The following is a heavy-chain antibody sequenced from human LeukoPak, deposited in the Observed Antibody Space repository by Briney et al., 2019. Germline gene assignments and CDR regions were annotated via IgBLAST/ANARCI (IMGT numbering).Heavy chain of an antibody. J-gene: IGHJ4*02. V-gene: IGHV4-34*01. CDR2: IHYTGAT. D-gene: IGHD3-9*01. CDR1: GGSITGYY. Sequence: SETLSLTCAVYGGSITGYYWSWIRQTPGRGLEWVGEIHYTGATSYNPSLKSRATISTDTSKNQFSLRLSSVTAADTAVYYCARGNILTGYCFAFWGQGALVTVSS. CDR3: ARGNILTGYCFAF.